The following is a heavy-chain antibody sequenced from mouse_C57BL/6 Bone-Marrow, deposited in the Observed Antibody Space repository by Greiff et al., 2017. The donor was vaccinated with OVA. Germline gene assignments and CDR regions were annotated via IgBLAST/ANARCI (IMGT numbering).Heavy chain of an antibody. CDR1: GYTFTSYW. D-gene: IGHD2-4*01. CDR3: AVYYDYDCAMDY. CDR2: IDPSDSYT. J-gene: IGHJ4*01. V-gene: IGHV1-50*01. Sequence: QVQLQQPGAELVKPGASVKLSCKASGYTFTSYWMQWVKQRPGQGLEWIGEIDPSDSYTNYNQKFKGKATLTVDTSSSTAYMQLSSLTSEDSAVDYCAVYYDYDCAMDYWGQGTSVTVSS.